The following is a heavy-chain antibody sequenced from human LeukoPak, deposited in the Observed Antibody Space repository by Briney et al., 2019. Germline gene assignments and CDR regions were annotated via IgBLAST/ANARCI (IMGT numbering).Heavy chain of an antibody. Sequence: GGSLRLSCAASGFTFSSYAMHWVRQAPGKGLEWVAVISYDGSNKYYADSVKGRFTISRDNSKNTLYLQMNSLRAEDTAVYYCARETYSGYDLGFDYWGQGTLVTVSS. V-gene: IGHV3-30*04. D-gene: IGHD5-12*01. J-gene: IGHJ4*02. CDR3: ARETYSGYDLGFDY. CDR2: ISYDGSNK. CDR1: GFTFSSYA.